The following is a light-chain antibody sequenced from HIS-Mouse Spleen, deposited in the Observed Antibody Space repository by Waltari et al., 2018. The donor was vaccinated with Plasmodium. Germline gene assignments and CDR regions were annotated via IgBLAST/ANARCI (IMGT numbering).Light chain of an antibody. CDR1: QSVSSSY. CDR3: QQYGSSPYT. V-gene: IGKV3-20*01. J-gene: IGKJ2*01. Sequence: IVLTHSPGTLPFSPGERATLSCRASQSVSSSYLAWYQQKPGQAPRLLIYGASSRATGIPDRFSGSGSGTDFTLTISRLEPEEFAVYYCQQYGSSPYTFGQGTKLEIK. CDR2: GAS.